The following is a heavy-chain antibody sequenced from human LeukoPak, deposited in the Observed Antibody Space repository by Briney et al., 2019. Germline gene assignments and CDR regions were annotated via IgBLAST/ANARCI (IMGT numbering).Heavy chain of an antibody. CDR3: AKTAGIAAAADFDY. V-gene: IGHV3-30*02. CDR1: GFTFSSYG. CDR2: IRYDGSNK. Sequence: QPGGSLRLSCAASGFTFSSYGMHWVRQAPGKGLEWVAFIRYDGSNKYYADSVKGRFTISRDNSKNTLYLQMNSLRAEDTAVYYCAKTAGIAAAADFDYWGQGTLVTVSS. D-gene: IGHD6-13*01. J-gene: IGHJ4*02.